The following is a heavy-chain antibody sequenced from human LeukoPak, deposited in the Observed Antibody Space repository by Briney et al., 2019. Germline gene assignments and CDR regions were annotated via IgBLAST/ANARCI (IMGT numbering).Heavy chain of an antibody. CDR3: AKDIDYYDSSGHFDY. CDR2: ISWNSGSI. Sequence: GGSLRLSCAASGFTFDDYAMHWVRQAPGKGLEWVSGISWNSGSIGYADSVKGRFTISRDNAKNSLYLQMNSLRAEDMALYYCAKDIDYYDSSGHFDYWGQGTLVTVSS. V-gene: IGHV3-9*03. D-gene: IGHD3-22*01. J-gene: IGHJ4*02. CDR1: GFTFDDYA.